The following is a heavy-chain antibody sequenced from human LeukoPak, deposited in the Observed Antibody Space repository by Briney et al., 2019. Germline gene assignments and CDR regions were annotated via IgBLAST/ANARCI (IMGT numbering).Heavy chain of an antibody. CDR3: ARSSLAYCGGDCYLGGNY. CDR2: IIPIFGTA. V-gene: IGHV1-69*01. D-gene: IGHD2-21*02. J-gene: IGHJ4*02. CDR1: GGTFSSYA. Sequence: SVKVSCKASGGTFSSYAISWVRQAPGQGLEWMGGIIPIFGTANYAQKFQGRVTITADESTSTAYMELSSLRSEDTAVYYCARSSLAYCGGDCYLGGNYWGQGTLVTVSS.